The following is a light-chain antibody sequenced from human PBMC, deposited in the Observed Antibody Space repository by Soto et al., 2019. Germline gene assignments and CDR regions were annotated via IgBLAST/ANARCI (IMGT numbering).Light chain of an antibody. Sequence: QSALTQPASVSGSPGQSITISCTGTSSDVGSYNLVSWYQQHPGKAPKLMIYEGSKRPSGVSNRFSGSKSGNTASLTISGLQAEDEADYYCYSYAGSSFYVFGTGTKLTVL. CDR1: SSDVGSYNL. CDR2: EGS. CDR3: YSYAGSSFYV. V-gene: IGLV2-23*01. J-gene: IGLJ1*01.